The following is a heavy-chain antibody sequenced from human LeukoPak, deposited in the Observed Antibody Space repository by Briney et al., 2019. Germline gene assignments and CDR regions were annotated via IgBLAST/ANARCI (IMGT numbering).Heavy chain of an antibody. J-gene: IGHJ4*02. CDR1: GFTFSSYS. CDR2: ISSSSYI. Sequence: PGGSLRLSCAASGFTFSSYSMNWVRQAPGKGLEWVSSISSSSYIYYAESVKGRFTISRDNAKNSLYLQMNSLRAEDTAVYYCARGPWSRSGWFSDYWGQGTLVTVSS. V-gene: IGHV3-21*01. CDR3: ARGPWSRSGWFSDY. D-gene: IGHD6-19*01.